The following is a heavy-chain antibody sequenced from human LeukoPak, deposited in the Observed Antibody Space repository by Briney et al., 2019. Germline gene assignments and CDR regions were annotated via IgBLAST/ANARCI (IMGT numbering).Heavy chain of an antibody. J-gene: IGHJ5*02. D-gene: IGHD5-24*01. V-gene: IGHV1-69*13. CDR1: GGTFSDHG. CDR2: IIPFFGTV. CDR3: ARDDISTDGTAHWFDP. Sequence: SVKVSSKASGGTFSDHGFSWVRQAPGQGLEWMGGIIPFFGTVHYAQTFEGRVTISADESTSTVYLALNSLTAEDTAVYYCARDDISTDGTAHWFDPWGQGTLVIVSS.